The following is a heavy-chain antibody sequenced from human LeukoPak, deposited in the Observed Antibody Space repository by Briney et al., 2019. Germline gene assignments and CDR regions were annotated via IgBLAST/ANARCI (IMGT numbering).Heavy chain of an antibody. CDR2: ISSSSSTI. CDR3: ASALLPQVWSGYYRAGLGDY. Sequence: SGGSLRLSCAASGFTFSSYAMSWVRQAPGKGLEWVSYISSSSSTIYYADSVKGRFTISRDIAKNSLYLQMNSLRAEDTAVYYCASALLPQVWSGYYRAGLGDYWGQGTLVTVSS. J-gene: IGHJ4*02. V-gene: IGHV3-48*01. CDR1: GFTFSSYA. D-gene: IGHD3-3*01.